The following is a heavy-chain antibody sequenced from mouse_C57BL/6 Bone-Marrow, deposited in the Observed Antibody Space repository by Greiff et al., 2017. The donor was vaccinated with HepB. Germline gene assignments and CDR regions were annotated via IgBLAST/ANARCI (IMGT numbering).Heavy chain of an antibody. CDR2: IDPSDSYT. D-gene: IGHD1-1*01. CDR3: ASGYGSNAMDD. CDR1: GYTFTSYW. J-gene: IGHJ4*01. V-gene: IGHV1-69*01. Sequence: QVQLQQPGAELVMPGASVKLSCKASGYTFTSYWMHWVKQRPGQGLEWIGEIDPSDSYTNYNQKFKGKSTLTVDKSSSTAYMQLSSLTSEDSAVYDCASGYGSNAMDDWGQGTSVTVST.